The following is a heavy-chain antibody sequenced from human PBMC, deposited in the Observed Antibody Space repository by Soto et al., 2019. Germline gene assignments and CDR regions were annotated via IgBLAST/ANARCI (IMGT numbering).Heavy chain of an antibody. CDR2: ISYDGSNK. D-gene: IGHD3-9*01. V-gene: IGHV3-30*18. CDR1: GFTFSSYG. CDR3: AKCSVLRYFDWLDIDY. J-gene: IGHJ4*02. Sequence: XXSLRLSYAASGFTFSSYGMHWVLQAPGKGLEWVAVISYDGSNKYYADSVKGRFTISRDNSKNTLYLQMNSLRAEDTAVYYCAKCSVLRYFDWLDIDYWGQGTLVTVSS.